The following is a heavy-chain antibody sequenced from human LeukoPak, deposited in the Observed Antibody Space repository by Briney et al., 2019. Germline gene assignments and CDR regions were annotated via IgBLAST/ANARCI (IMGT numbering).Heavy chain of an antibody. V-gene: IGHV1-18*01. Sequence: ASVKVSCKASGYSFTRYGISSVRQTPRGGLGWRGWISAYNGNTNYAQKLQGRVTMTTDTSTSTAYMELRSLRSDDTAVYYCARDSALRTREVPADYWGQGTLVTVSS. CDR3: ARDSALRTREVPADY. D-gene: IGHD2-2*01. J-gene: IGHJ4*02. CDR1: GYSFTRYG. CDR2: ISAYNGNT.